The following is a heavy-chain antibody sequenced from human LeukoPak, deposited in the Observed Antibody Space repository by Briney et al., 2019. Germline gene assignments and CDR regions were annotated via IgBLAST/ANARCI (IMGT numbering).Heavy chain of an antibody. V-gene: IGHV1-24*01. J-gene: IGHJ4*02. CDR1: GYTLTELS. D-gene: IGHD1-1*01. Sequence: ASVKVSCKVSGYTLTELSMHRVRQAPGKGLEWMGGFDPEDGETIYAQKFQGRVTMTEDTSTDTAYMELSSLRSEDTAVYYCAREGELERYFDYWGQGTLVTVSS. CDR3: AREGELERYFDY. CDR2: FDPEDGET.